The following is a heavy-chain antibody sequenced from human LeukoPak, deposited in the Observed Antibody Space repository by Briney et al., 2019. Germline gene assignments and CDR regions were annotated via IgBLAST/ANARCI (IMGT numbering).Heavy chain of an antibody. D-gene: IGHD3-10*01. CDR3: AREGTLWFGELYDY. Sequence: ASVKVSCTASGYTFTSYGISWVRQAPGQGLEWMGWISAYNGNTNYARKLQGRVTMTTDTSTSTAYMELRSLRSDDTAVYYCAREGTLWFGELYDYWGQGTLVTVSS. CDR1: GYTFTSYG. J-gene: IGHJ4*02. CDR2: ISAYNGNT. V-gene: IGHV1-18*01.